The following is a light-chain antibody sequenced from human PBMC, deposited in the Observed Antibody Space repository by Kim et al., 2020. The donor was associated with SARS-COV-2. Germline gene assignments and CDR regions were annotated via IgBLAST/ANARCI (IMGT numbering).Light chain of an antibody. Sequence: RVTISCTGGRSNIGAGYAVHWYQQLPGTAPKLLIYGNSNRPSGVPDRFSGSKSGTSASLAITGLQAEDEADYYCQSYDSSLSGWVFGGGTQLTVL. CDR2: GNS. CDR1: RSNIGAGYA. CDR3: QSYDSSLSGWV. V-gene: IGLV1-40*01. J-gene: IGLJ3*02.